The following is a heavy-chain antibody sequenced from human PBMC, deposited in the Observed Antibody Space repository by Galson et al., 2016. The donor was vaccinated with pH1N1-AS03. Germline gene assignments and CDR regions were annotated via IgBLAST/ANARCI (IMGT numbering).Heavy chain of an antibody. D-gene: IGHD5-24*01. V-gene: IGHV1-69*04. J-gene: IGHJ5*02. CDR2: IIPNLGVT. CDR3: ANNQANGYNYWFDP. CDR1: GDSFSKYV. Sequence: SVKVSCKASGDSFSKYVISWVRQAPGQGLQWMGRIIPNLGVTNYAQRFQARVTITADNSSSTVYMEVTNLTSEDTAIYYCANNQANGYNYWFDPWGQGTLVTVSS.